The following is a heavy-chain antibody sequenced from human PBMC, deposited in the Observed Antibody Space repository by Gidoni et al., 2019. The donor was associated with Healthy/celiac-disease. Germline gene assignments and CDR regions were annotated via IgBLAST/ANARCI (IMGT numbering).Heavy chain of an antibody. CDR2: IIPIFGKA. CDR3: ASSRSAYYYYGMDV. V-gene: IGHV1-69*06. Sequence: QLPLVQSGAEVKKPGSSGQFSCKASGGPFSSYAISWVRQAPGQGLEWMGGIIPIFGKANYEQKFQGRVTITAEKSTSTAYMELRSLRSEDTAVYDCASSRSAYYYYGMDVWGQGTTVTVSS. CDR1: GGPFSSYA. J-gene: IGHJ6*02.